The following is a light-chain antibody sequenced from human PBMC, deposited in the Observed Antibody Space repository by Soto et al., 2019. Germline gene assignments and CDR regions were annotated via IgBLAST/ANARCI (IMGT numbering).Light chain of an antibody. Sequence: QAVVTQEPSRTVSPGGTVTLTCGSSTGAVTSGHYPYWFQQKPGQAPRTLIYDTSNKHSWTPARFSGSLLGGKAALTLSGAQPEDEAEYYCLLSYSGALYVFGTGTKV. CDR3: LLSYSGALYV. J-gene: IGLJ1*01. CDR2: DTS. CDR1: TGAVTSGHY. V-gene: IGLV7-46*01.